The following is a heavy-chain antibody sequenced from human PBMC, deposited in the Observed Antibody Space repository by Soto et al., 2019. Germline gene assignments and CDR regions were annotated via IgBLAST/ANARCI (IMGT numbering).Heavy chain of an antibody. J-gene: IGHJ4*02. D-gene: IGHD5-12*01. Sequence: SETLSLTCAVNGGSLSGYFWTWIRQSPGKGLEWIGEVNDAGNTKYNPSLKSRVTISVDTSKGHFSLNLTSVTAADTAVYFCARPRRGSLRRHLDLWGQGTLVTVS. CDR2: VNDAGNT. V-gene: IGHV4-34*01. CDR1: GGSLSGYF. CDR3: ARPRRGSLRRHLDL.